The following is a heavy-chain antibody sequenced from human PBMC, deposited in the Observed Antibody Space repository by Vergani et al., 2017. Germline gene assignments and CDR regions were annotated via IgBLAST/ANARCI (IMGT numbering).Heavy chain of an antibody. CDR2: IYHSGST. CDR3: SRAHNYDSSCYYDKLDGAFDI. V-gene: IGHV4-30-2*01. D-gene: IGHD3-22*01. J-gene: IGHJ3*02. CDR1: AGSISSGGYS. Sequence: QLQLQESGSGLVKTSQTLSLTCAVSAGSISSGGYSWSWIRQPPGKGLEWIGYIYHSGSTYYNPSLKSRVTISVDRSRNQFSLKLSSVSAADTAVYYCSRAHNYDSSCYYDKLDGAFDIWGQGTMVTVSS.